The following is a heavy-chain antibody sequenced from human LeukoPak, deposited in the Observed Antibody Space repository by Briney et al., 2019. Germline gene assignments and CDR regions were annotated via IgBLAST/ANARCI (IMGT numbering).Heavy chain of an antibody. CDR3: ARDHMVRGVTALYYFDY. CDR1: GFTFSSYS. D-gene: IGHD3-10*01. J-gene: IGHJ4*02. V-gene: IGHV3-21*01. Sequence: PGGSLRLSCAAYGFTFSSYSMNWVRQAPGKGLEWVSSISSSSSYIYYAVSVKGRFTISRDNAKNSLYLQMNSLRAEDTAVYYCARDHMVRGVTALYYFDYWGQGTLVTVSS. CDR2: ISSSSSYI.